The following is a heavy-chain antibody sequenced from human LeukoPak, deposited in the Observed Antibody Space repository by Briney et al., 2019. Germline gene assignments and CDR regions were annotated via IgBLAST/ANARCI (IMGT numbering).Heavy chain of an antibody. J-gene: IGHJ4*02. CDR3: AKVNVVVGPYYFDH. V-gene: IGHV3-43*01. CDR1: GFTFDDYT. CDR2: ISWDGGST. Sequence: GGSLRLSCAASGFTFDDYTMHWVRQAPGKGLEWVSLISWDGGSTYYADSVKGRFTISRDNSKNTLYLQMNSLRAEDTAVYYCAKVNVVVGPYYFDHWGQGTLVTVSS. D-gene: IGHD2-15*01.